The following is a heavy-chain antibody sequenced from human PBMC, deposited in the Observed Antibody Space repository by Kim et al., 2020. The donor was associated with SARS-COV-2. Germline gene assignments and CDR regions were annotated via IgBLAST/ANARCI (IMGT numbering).Heavy chain of an antibody. J-gene: IGHJ4*02. CDR3: TRENDWSDDY. D-gene: IGHD3-9*01. CDR2: INGDGTTT. V-gene: IGHV3-74*01. Sequence: GGSLRLSCAASGLTFRNAWMHWVRQAPGKGLVWVSYINGDGTTTNYADSVKGRFTISRDNAKNTVYLQMNSLTAEDTGVYYCTRENDWSDDYWGQVALVSVSS. CDR1: GLTFRNAW.